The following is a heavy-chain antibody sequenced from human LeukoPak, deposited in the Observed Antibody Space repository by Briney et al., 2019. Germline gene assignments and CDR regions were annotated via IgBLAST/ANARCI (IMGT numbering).Heavy chain of an antibody. J-gene: IGHJ6*03. Sequence: PGGSLRLSCAASGFTFSSYGMSWVRQAPGKGLEWVSAISSSGGSTYYADSVKGRFTISRDNSKNTLYLQMNSLRAEDTAVYYCAKDAVLRYFDWLLGENYYYYMDVWGKGTTVTISS. CDR3: AKDAVLRYFDWLLGENYYYYMDV. CDR1: GFTFSSYG. V-gene: IGHV3-23*01. D-gene: IGHD3-9*01. CDR2: ISSSGGST.